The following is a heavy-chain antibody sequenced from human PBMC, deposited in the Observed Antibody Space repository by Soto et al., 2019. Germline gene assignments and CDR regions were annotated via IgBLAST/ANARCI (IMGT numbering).Heavy chain of an antibody. J-gene: IGHJ4*02. CDR1: GITFINTG. D-gene: IGHD3-22*01. Sequence: PGGSLRLSCAGSGITFINTGMSWVRQAPGQGLEWVSAITGNGDTTYYADSVKGRFTISRDNSKSTLYLQMNSLRAEDTAVYYCAKIDGYFDYWGQGTLVTVSS. CDR3: AKIDGYFDY. CDR2: ITGNGDTT. V-gene: IGHV3-23*01.